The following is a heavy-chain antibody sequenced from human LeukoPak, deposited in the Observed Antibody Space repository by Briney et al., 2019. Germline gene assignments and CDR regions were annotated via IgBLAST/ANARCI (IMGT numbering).Heavy chain of an antibody. CDR2: ISSSSSYI. D-gene: IGHD7-27*01. J-gene: IGHJ4*02. Sequence: PGGSLRLSCAASGFTFSSYSMNWVRQAPGKGLEWVSSISSSSSYIYYADSVNGRFTISRDNSKNTLFLQMNSLRTEDTAIYHCARGGNWGYFDYWGQGTLVTVSS. CDR3: ARGGNWGYFDY. V-gene: IGHV3-21*01. CDR1: GFTFSSYS.